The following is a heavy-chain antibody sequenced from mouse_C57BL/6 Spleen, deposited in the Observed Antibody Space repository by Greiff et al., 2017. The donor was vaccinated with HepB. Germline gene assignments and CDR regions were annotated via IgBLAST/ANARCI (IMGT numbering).Heavy chain of an antibody. J-gene: IGHJ1*03. Sequence: VQLQQSGAELVMPGASVKLSCKASGYTFTSYWMHWVKQRPGQGLEWIGEIDPSDSYTNYNQKFKGKSTLTVDKSSSTAYMQLRSLTSEDSAVYYCAINYGSSYWYFDVWGTGTTVTVSS. CDR2: IDPSDSYT. CDR1: GYTFTSYW. D-gene: IGHD1-1*01. V-gene: IGHV1-69*01. CDR3: AINYGSSYWYFDV.